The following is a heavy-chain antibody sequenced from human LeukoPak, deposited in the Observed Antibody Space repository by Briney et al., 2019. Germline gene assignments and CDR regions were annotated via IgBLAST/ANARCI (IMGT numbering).Heavy chain of an antibody. CDR3: ARGRPHGNDY. Sequence: GGSLRLSCAASGFTFSSYWMNWVRQASGKGLVWVSRIASDGSSTTYADSVKGRFSISRDNAKNTQYLQMNSLRVEDTAVYYCARGRPHGNDYWGQGTLVTVSS. V-gene: IGHV3-74*01. CDR1: GFTFSSYW. D-gene: IGHD4-23*01. J-gene: IGHJ4*02. CDR2: IASDGSST.